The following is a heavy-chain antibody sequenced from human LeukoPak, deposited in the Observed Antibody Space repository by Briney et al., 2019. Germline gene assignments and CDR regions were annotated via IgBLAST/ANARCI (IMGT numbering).Heavy chain of an antibody. Sequence: SETLSLTCTVSGGSISSSSYYWGWIRQPPGKGLEWIGSIYYSGSTYCNPSLKGRVTISVDTSKNQFSLKLSSVTAADTAVYYCARDRLGYCSGGSCYSRIVDYWGQGTLVTVSS. CDR3: ARDRLGYCSGGSCYSRIVDY. CDR2: IYYSGST. D-gene: IGHD2-15*01. J-gene: IGHJ4*02. CDR1: GGSISSSSYY. V-gene: IGHV4-39*07.